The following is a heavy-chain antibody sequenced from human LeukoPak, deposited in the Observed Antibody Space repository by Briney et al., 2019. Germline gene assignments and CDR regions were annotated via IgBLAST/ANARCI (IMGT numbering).Heavy chain of an antibody. CDR2: ISYDGTDK. CDR3: ARDQPYFDS. Sequence: PGGSLRLSYAASGFTFSSYAMHWVRQAPGKGLEWVGVISYDGTDKYYADSVKGRFTISRDNSKNTLYLQMNSLRVEDTADYFCARDQPYFDSWGQGTLVTVSS. J-gene: IGHJ4*02. V-gene: IGHV3-30*04. CDR1: GFTFSSYA.